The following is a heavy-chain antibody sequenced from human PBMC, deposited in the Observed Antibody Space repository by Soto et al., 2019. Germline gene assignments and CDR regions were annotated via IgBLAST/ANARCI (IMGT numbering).Heavy chain of an antibody. CDR1: GYTFTSYA. Sequence: ASAKASSKASGYTFTSYAIYWVRQATGQGLEWMGWMNPNSGNTGYAQKFQGRVTMTRNTSISTAYMELSSLRSEDTAVYYCARTLYGDNVDYWGQGTLVTVSS. J-gene: IGHJ4*02. CDR2: MNPNSGNT. D-gene: IGHD4-17*01. V-gene: IGHV1-8*01. CDR3: ARTLYGDNVDY.